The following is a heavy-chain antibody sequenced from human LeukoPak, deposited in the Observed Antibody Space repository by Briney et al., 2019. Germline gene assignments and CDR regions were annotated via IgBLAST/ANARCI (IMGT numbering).Heavy chain of an antibody. Sequence: SETLSLTCTVSGGSISSYYWTWIRQPPGKGLEWIGYIYYTGSTNYNPSLKSRVTMFEDKSKNQFSLRLYSVTVADTAVYYCARHFAYSSSSYFDYWGQGSLVTVSS. J-gene: IGHJ4*02. CDR2: IYYTGST. V-gene: IGHV4-59*08. D-gene: IGHD6-6*01. CDR3: ARHFAYSSSSYFDY. CDR1: GGSISSYY.